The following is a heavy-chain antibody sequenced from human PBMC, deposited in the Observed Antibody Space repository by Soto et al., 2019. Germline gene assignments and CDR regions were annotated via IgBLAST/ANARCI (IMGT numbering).Heavy chain of an antibody. CDR3: ARNGGYNLDY. Sequence: QVQLQESGPGLVKPSGTLSLTCAVSGASISSGNWWSWVRQPPGKGLEWIGEIYRTGSTNYNPPLRSRATISVDKSKNQFALTLSSGTAADTAVYYCARNGGYNLDYWGQGTLVTVSS. V-gene: IGHV4-4*02. CDR1: GASISSGNW. D-gene: IGHD6-25*01. J-gene: IGHJ4*02. CDR2: IYRTGST.